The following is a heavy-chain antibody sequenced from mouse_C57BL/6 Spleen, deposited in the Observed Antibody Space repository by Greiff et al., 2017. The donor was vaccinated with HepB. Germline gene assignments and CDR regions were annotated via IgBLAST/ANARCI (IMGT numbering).Heavy chain of an antibody. CDR3: ARYGYGSSSPYYFDY. J-gene: IGHJ2*01. CDR2: IYPGSGST. D-gene: IGHD1-1*01. V-gene: IGHV1-55*01. Sequence: QVQLKQPGAELVKPGASVKMSCKASGYTFTSYWITWVKQRPGQGLEWIGDIYPGSGSTNYNEKFKSKATLTVDTSSSTAYMQLSSLTSEDSAVYYCARYGYGSSSPYYFDYWGQGTTLTVSS. CDR1: GYTFTSYW.